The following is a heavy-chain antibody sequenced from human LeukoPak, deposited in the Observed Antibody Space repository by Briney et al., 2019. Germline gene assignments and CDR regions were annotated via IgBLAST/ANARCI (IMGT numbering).Heavy chain of an antibody. CDR1: GGSISSYY. V-gene: IGHV4-59*01. CDR3: ARDHGDWNFDY. D-gene: IGHD2-21*01. CDR2: IYYSGST. Sequence: SETLSLTCTVSGGSISSYYWSWIRQPPGKGLEWIGYIYYSGSTNYNPSLKSRVTISVDTSKNQFSLKLSSVTAADTAVYYCARDHGDWNFDYWGQGTLVTVSS. J-gene: IGHJ4*02.